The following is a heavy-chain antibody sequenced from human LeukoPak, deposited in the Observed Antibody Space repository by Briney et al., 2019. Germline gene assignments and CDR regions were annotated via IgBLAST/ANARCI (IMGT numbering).Heavy chain of an antibody. D-gene: IGHD3-22*01. CDR3: ARGGRLLPLNY. J-gene: IGHJ4*02. CDR2: TYYSGST. V-gene: IGHV4-59*01. Sequence: PSETLSLTCTVSGGSISSYYWSWIRQPPGKGLEWIGYTYYSGSTNYNPSLKSRVTISVDTSKNQFSLKLSSVTAADTAVFYCARGGRLLPLNYWGQGTLVTVSS. CDR1: GGSISSYY.